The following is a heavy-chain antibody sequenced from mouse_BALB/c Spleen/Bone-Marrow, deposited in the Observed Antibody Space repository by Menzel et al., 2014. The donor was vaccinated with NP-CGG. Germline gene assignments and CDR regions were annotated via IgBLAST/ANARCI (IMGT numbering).Heavy chain of an antibody. CDR3: ARGNGYHFDY. CDR2: ISYSGNA. D-gene: IGHD1-2*01. Sequence: EVHLVESGPSLVKPSQTLSLTCSVTGDSITSSYWNWIRTFPGNKLEYMGYISYSGNAYYNPSLKSRISLTRDTSKNXYYLQLNSVTTEDTATYFCARGNGYHFDYWGQGTTLTVSS. J-gene: IGHJ2*01. CDR1: GDSITSSY. V-gene: IGHV3-8*02.